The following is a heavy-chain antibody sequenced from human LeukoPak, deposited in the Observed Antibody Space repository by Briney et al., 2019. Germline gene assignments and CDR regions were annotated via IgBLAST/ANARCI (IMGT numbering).Heavy chain of an antibody. V-gene: IGHV3-30*04. Sequence: GGSLRLSCAASGFSFSSYAMHWVRQAPGQGLEWVAVISYDGSGERYGDSGKGRFTISRDNSKNTPYLQMNSPRPEDTVVYYCARVSRTYSRFWYFDLWGRGTLVTVSS. J-gene: IGHJ2*01. CDR1: GFSFSSYA. CDR2: ISYDGSGE. CDR3: ARVSRTYSRFWYFDL. D-gene: IGHD4-11*01.